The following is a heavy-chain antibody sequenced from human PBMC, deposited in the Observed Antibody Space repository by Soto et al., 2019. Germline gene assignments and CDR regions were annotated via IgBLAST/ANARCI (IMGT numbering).Heavy chain of an antibody. Sequence: QVQLQESDPGLVKPSQTLSLTCTVSGGSISSGGYYWSWIRQHPGTGLEWIGYIHYSGSTYYNPSLKSRVTISVDTSKNQFSLKLSSVTAADTAVYYCARARGDTAMALSWGQGTLVTVSA. J-gene: IGHJ4*02. CDR2: IHYSGST. D-gene: IGHD5-18*01. CDR3: ARARGDTAMALS. CDR1: GGSISSGGYY. V-gene: IGHV4-31*03.